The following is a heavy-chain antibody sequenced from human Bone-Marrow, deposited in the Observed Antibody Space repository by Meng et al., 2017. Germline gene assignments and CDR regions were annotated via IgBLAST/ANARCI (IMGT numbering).Heavy chain of an antibody. CDR1: AYTFTRYY. Sequence: ASVKVSCKASAYTFTRYYIHWVRQAPGQGLEWMGMINPSAGSTTYAQKFQGRVTMTTDTSTSTVYMGLSSLRSEDTAVYYCARDLSGDSSNYWGQGTLVTVSS. D-gene: IGHD3-22*01. J-gene: IGHJ4*02. CDR3: ARDLSGDSSNY. CDR2: INPSAGST. V-gene: IGHV1-46*01.